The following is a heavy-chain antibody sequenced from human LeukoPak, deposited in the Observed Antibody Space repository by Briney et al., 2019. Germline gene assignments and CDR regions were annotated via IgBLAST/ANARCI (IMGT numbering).Heavy chain of an antibody. Sequence: GESLKISCKGSGYSFTSYWIGWVRQMPGKGLEWMGIIYPGDSDIKYNPSFQGQVTVSADKSVTTAYLQWSSLKPSDTAMYYCARRGSSWPNFDYWGQGTLLTVSS. CDR2: IYPGDSDI. CDR3: ARRGSSWPNFDY. J-gene: IGHJ4*02. CDR1: GYSFTSYW. V-gene: IGHV5-51*01. D-gene: IGHD6-13*01.